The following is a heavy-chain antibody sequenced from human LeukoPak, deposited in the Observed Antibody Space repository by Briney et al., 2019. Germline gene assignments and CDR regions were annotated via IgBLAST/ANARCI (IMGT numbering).Heavy chain of an antibody. CDR1: GGSISSYY. CDR3: ARDSNVVPAAIELYYYYMDV. J-gene: IGHJ6*03. CDR2: IYHSGST. D-gene: IGHD2-2*02. V-gene: IGHV4-59*12. Sequence: SETLSLTCTVSGGSISSYYWSWIRQPPGKGLEWIGYIYHSGSTYYNPSLKSRVTISVDRSKNQFSLKLSSVTAADTAVYYCARDSNVVPAAIELYYYYMDVWGKGTTVTVSS.